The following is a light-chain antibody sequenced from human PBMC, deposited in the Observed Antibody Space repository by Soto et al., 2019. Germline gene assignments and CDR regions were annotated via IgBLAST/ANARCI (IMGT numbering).Light chain of an antibody. V-gene: IGLV1-44*01. CDR3: AAWDVSLVV. J-gene: IGLJ2*01. CDR2: SDN. CDR1: SSNIGTNT. Sequence: QLVLTQPPSASGTPGQRVTISCSGSSSNIGTNTVIWYQQLPGAAPKLLIYSDNQRPSGVPDRFSGSKSGTSAYLAISGLQSEDEADYYCAAWDVSLVVFGGGTKVTVL.